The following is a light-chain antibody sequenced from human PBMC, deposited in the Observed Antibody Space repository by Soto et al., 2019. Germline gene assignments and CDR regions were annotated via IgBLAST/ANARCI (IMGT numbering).Light chain of an antibody. Sequence: DIHMTQSPSSLSASIVDRVTITCLASQSISNWLAWYQQKPGTAPKVLIYHASNLQSGVPSRFSGSGSGTEFTLTISSLQPDDFATYYCQKYNSYSFGQGTKVDIK. CDR3: QKYNSYS. V-gene: IGKV1-5*01. J-gene: IGKJ1*01. CDR2: HAS. CDR1: QSISNW.